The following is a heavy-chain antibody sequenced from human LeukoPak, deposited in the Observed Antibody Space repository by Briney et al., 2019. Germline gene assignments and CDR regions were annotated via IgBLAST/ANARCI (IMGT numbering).Heavy chain of an antibody. J-gene: IGHJ4*02. D-gene: IGHD3-22*01. V-gene: IGHV4-31*03. CDR2: IYYSGST. CDR1: GGSISSGNFY. Sequence: SQTLSLTCTVSGGSISSGNFYWSWIRQHPGKGLEWIGYIYYSGSTYYNPSLKSRVTISVDTSKNQFSLKLSSVTAADTAVYYCARSDDYYDNSGFPNYWGQGTLVTVSS. CDR3: ARSDDYYDNSGFPNY.